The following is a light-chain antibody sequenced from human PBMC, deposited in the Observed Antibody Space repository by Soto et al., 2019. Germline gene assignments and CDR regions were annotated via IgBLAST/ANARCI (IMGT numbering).Light chain of an antibody. Sequence: QSVLTQPPSASGTPGQRVTFSCSGSNSNIGSHTVNWYQQFPGTAPKLLMYENNQRPSGVPARFSGSKSGTSASLAISGLQSGDEADYYCSVWDDSLNGWVFGGGTKLTVL. J-gene: IGLJ3*02. V-gene: IGLV1-44*01. CDR3: SVWDDSLNGWV. CDR2: ENN. CDR1: NSNIGSHT.